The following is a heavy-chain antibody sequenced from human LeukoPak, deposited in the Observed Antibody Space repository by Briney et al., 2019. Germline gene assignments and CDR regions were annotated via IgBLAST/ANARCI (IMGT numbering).Heavy chain of an antibody. J-gene: IGHJ4*02. CDR3: ARSRGSSWHYWYFDY. Sequence: AASVKVSCKASGYTFTSYAMHWVRQAPGQRLEWMGWINAGNGNTKYSQKFQGRVTITRDTSASTAYMELSSLRSEDTAVYYCARSRGSSWHYWYFDYWGQGTLVTVSS. CDR2: INAGNGNT. CDR1: GYTFTSYA. V-gene: IGHV1-3*01. D-gene: IGHD6-13*01.